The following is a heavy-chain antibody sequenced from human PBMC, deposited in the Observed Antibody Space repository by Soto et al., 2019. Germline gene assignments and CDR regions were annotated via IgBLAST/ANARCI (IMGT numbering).Heavy chain of an antibody. V-gene: IGHV4-59*12. J-gene: IGHJ4*02. Sequence: QVQLQESGPGLVKPSETLSLTCTVSGGSISSYYWSWIRQPPGTGLEWIGYIYYSGSTNYNPSLKSRVTISVDTSKNQFSLKLSSVTAADTAVYYCARRYGYSFDYWGQGTLVTVSS. CDR1: GGSISSYY. CDR2: IYYSGST. D-gene: IGHD1-1*01. CDR3: ARRYGYSFDY.